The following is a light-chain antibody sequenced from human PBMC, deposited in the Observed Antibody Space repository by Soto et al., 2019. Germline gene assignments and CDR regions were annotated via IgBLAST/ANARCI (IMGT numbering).Light chain of an antibody. J-gene: IGLJ1*01. CDR2: EVS. Sequence: QSVLTQPASVSGSPGQSITISCTGTSSDVGGYNYVSWYQQDPGKAPKLMIYEVSNRPSGVSNRFSCSKSCNTSSLTSSGLQAADEADCYCSSYTSIYTLVFGTGSNVTVL. CDR3: SSYTSIYTLV. CDR1: SSDVGGYNY. V-gene: IGLV2-14*01.